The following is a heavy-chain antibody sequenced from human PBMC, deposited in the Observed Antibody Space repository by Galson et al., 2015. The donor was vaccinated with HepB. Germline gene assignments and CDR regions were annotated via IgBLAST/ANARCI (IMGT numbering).Heavy chain of an antibody. CDR1: GFTFSDHH. J-gene: IGHJ4*02. V-gene: IGHV3-72*01. D-gene: IGHD3-22*01. CDR3: ATISTSGYPDN. Sequence: SLRLSCAASGFTFSDHHMDWVRQAPGKGLEWVGRCKNKADSHTTEYAASVKGRFTISRDDSKNSLYVQMNSLQTEDTAVYYCATISTSGYPDNWGQGTLVIVSS. CDR2: CKNKADSHTT.